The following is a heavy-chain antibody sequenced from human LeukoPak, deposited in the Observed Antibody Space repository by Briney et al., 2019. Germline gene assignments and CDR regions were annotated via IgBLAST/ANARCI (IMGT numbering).Heavy chain of an antibody. D-gene: IGHD4-17*01. CDR3: AKDRLDYEDY. V-gene: IGHV3-30*02. CDR2: IRYDGSNK. J-gene: IGHJ4*02. Sequence: PGGSLRLSCAASGFTFSSYGMHWVRQAPGKGLEWVAFIRYDGSNKYYADSVKGRFTISRDNSKNTLYLQMNSLRAEDTAVYCCAKDRLDYEDYWGQGTLVTVSS. CDR1: GFTFSSYG.